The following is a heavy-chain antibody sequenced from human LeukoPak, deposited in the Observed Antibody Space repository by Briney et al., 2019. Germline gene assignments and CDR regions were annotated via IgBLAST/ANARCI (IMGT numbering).Heavy chain of an antibody. V-gene: IGHV4-39*01. Sequence: PSETLSLTCTVSGGSISSSSYYWGWIRQPPGKGLEWIGSIYYSGSTYYNPSLKSRVTISVDTSKNQFSLKLSSVTAADTAVYYCARRPTSVAFNGWGKGTTVTISS. J-gene: IGHJ6*04. CDR1: GGSISSSSYY. D-gene: IGHD2/OR15-2a*01. CDR2: IYYSGST. CDR3: ARRPTSVAFNG.